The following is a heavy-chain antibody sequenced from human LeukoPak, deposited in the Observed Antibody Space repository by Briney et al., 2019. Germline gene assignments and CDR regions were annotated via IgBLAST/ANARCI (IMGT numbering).Heavy chain of an antibody. Sequence: GGSLRLSCAASELTSSTSWMSWVRQAPGKGLEWVANIKQDGSEKYYVDSVKGRFTISRDNAKNSLYLQMNSLRAEDTAVYYCARANSWGFDPWGQGTLVTVSS. CDR2: IKQDGSEK. D-gene: IGHD1/OR15-1a*01. CDR1: ELTSSTSW. V-gene: IGHV3-7*01. J-gene: IGHJ5*02. CDR3: ARANSWGFDP.